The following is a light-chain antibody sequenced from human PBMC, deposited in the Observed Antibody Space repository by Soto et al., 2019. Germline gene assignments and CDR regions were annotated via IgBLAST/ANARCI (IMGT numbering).Light chain of an antibody. CDR2: GAS. V-gene: IGKV3-15*01. J-gene: IGKJ1*01. Sequence: EIVMTQSPATLSVSPGERATLSCRASQSVSSNLAWYQQKPGQAPRLLIYGASTRATGIPARFSGSGSGTEFNLTISSLQSEDFAVYYCQQYNNWQRTFGQGTKVAIK. CDR3: QQYNNWQRT. CDR1: QSVSSN.